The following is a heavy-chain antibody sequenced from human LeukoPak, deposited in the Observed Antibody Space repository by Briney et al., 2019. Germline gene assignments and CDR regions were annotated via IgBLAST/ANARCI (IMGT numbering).Heavy chain of an antibody. V-gene: IGHV3-23*01. CDR3: AKDPPSGGLDV. J-gene: IGHJ6*02. CDR1: GFSFSSYP. CDR2: IDHSGDNT. Sequence: GGSLRLSCAASGFSFSSYPMSWVRQAPGKGLEWVSNIDHSGDNTYYAVSVKGRFTISRDNSKNTLILQMKSLRVEDTALYYCAKDPPSGGLDVWGQGTSVTVSS. D-gene: IGHD3-10*01.